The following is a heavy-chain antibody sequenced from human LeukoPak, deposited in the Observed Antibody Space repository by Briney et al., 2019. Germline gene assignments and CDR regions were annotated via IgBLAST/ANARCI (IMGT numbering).Heavy chain of an antibody. CDR1: GFTFSSYA. D-gene: IGHD2-15*01. V-gene: IGHV3-23*01. Sequence: SGGSLRLSCAASGFTFSSYAMSWVRQAPGKGLEWVSSISSSGGNTYYAGSVRGRFTISRDNSKNTLYLQMSSLRAEDTAVYFCSTLNTPFDYWGQGVLVTVSS. J-gene: IGHJ4*02. CDR3: STLNTPFDY. CDR2: ISSSGGNT.